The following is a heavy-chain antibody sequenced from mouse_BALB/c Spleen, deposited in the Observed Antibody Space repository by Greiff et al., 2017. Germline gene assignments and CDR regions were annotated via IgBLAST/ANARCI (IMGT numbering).Heavy chain of an antibody. D-gene: IGHD2-4*01. CDR1: GFTFSSYA. CDR3: ARGRGDYGYYFDY. Sequence: EVKLVESGGGLVKPGGSLKLSCAASGFTFSSYAMSWVRQTPEKRLEWVASISSGGSTYYPDSVKGRFTISRDNARNILYLQMSSLRSEDTAMYYCARGRGDYGYYFDYWGQGTTLTVSS. V-gene: IGHV5-6-5*01. J-gene: IGHJ2*01. CDR2: ISSGGST.